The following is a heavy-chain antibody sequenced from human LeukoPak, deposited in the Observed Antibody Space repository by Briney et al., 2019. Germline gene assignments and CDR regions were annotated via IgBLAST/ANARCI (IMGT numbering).Heavy chain of an antibody. CDR2: INSDGTDT. D-gene: IGHD5-18*01. Sequence: GGPLRLSCVASGFTFSSHWMHWVRQAPGKGPVWVSRINSDGTDTNHADSVKGRFTISRDNARNTLFLQMHSLRAEDTAVYYRARGFSGYYTGVDTWGQGVLVSVSS. V-gene: IGHV3-74*01. J-gene: IGHJ5*02. CDR1: GFTFSSHW. CDR3: ARGFSGYYTGVDT.